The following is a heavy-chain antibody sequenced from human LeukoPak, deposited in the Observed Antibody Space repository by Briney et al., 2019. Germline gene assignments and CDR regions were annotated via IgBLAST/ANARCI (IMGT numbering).Heavy chain of an antibody. CDR2: IHTSGST. Sequence: SETLSLTCTVSGASISSYYWSWIRQPAGKGLEWIGRIHTSGSTNYNPSLKSRVTISVDTSKNQFSLKLSSVTAADTAVYYCARAPTMVRGVIGAFDIWGQGTMVTVSS. CDR1: GASISSYY. V-gene: IGHV4-4*07. J-gene: IGHJ3*02. D-gene: IGHD3-10*01. CDR3: ARAPTMVRGVIGAFDI.